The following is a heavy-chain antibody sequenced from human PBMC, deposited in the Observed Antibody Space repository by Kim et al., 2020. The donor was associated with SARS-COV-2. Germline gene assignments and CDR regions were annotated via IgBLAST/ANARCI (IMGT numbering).Heavy chain of an antibody. Sequence: AQGFTGRFVFSLDTSVSTAYLQISSLKAEDTAVYYCASLFAFGDGDFDYWGQGTLVTVSS. J-gene: IGHJ4*02. CDR3: ASLFAFGDGDFDY. V-gene: IGHV7-4-1*02. D-gene: IGHD4-17*01.